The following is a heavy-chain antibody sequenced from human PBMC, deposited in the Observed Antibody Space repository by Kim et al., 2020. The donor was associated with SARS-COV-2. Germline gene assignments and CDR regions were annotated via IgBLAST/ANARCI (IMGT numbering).Heavy chain of an antibody. CDR3: ARGVRKWLLAPYYYYYYGMDV. D-gene: IGHD3-22*01. V-gene: IGHV1-69*13. CDR1: GGTFSSYA. CDR2: IIPIFGTA. Sequence: SVKVSCKASGGTFSSYAISWVRQAPGQGLEWMGVIIPIFGTANYAQRFQGRVTITADESTSTAYMELSSLSSEDTAVYYCARGVRKWLLAPYYYYYYGMDVWGQGTTVTVSS. J-gene: IGHJ6*02.